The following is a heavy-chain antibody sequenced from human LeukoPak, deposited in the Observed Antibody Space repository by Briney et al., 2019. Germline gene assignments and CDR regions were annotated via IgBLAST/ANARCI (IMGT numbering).Heavy chain of an antibody. V-gene: IGHV4-61*01. CDR3: ARAIYDSSGYYFDY. D-gene: IGHD3-22*01. CDR1: GGSVSSGSYY. Sequence: SETLSLTCTVSGGSVSSGSYYWSWIRQPPGKGPEWIGYIYYSGSTNYNSSLKSRVTISVDTSKNQFSLKLSSVTAADTAVYYCARAIYDSSGYYFDYWGQGTLVTVSS. J-gene: IGHJ4*02. CDR2: IYYSGST.